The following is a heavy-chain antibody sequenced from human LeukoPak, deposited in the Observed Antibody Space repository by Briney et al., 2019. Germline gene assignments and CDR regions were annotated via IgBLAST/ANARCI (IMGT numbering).Heavy chain of an antibody. J-gene: IGHJ4*02. CDR1: GFTFSTYW. Sequence: PGGSLRLSCVVSGFTFSTYWMHWVRHAPGKGLVWVSRINSGGNSISYADSVKGRFTSSRDNAKNTLYLQMNSLRAEDTAVYYCARDDGSGAIDYWGQGTLVTVSS. V-gene: IGHV3-74*01. D-gene: IGHD2-15*01. CDR3: ARDDGSGAIDY. CDR2: INSGGNSI.